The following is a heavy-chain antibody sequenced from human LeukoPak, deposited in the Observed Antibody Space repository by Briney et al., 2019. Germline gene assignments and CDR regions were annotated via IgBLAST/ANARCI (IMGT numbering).Heavy chain of an antibody. D-gene: IGHD3-3*01. V-gene: IGHV4-61*05. J-gene: IGHJ5*02. CDR2: IYYSGCT. CDR3: ARQDDFWSGYLNWFDP. Sequence: SETLSLTCTVSGGSISSSSYYWGWIRQPPGKGLEWIGYIYYSGCTNYNPSLKSRVTISVDTSKNQFSLKLSSVTAADTAVYYCARQDDFWSGYLNWFDPWGQGTLVTVSS. CDR1: GGSISSSSYY.